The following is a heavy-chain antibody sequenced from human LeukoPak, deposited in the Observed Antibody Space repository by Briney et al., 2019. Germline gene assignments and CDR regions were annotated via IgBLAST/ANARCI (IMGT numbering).Heavy chain of an antibody. V-gene: IGHV4-4*02. CDR3: ARVGYYDSSGYYPTFDY. J-gene: IGHJ4*02. CDR1: GGSISSSNW. D-gene: IGHD3-22*01. CDR2: IYHSGST. Sequence: SETLSLTCAVSGGSISSSNWWSWVRQPPGKGLEWIGEIYHSGSTNYNPSLKSRVTISVDKSKNQFSLKLSSVTAADTAVYYCARVGYYDSSGYYPTFDYWGQGTLVTVSS.